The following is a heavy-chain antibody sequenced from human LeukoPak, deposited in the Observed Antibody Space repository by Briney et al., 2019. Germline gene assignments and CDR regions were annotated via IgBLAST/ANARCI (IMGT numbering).Heavy chain of an antibody. CDR3: ARDRGYSFGYFDY. J-gene: IGHJ4*02. CDR2: IYTSGAT. V-gene: IGHV4-61*09. Sequence: PSETLSLTCTVSGEIIINCSYYWSWIRQPAGKQLEGIGHIYTSGATKYNPSLKSRVTISLDTSKNQFSLNVTSVTAADTAVYYCARDRGYSFGYFDYWGQGALVTVSS. D-gene: IGHD5-12*01. CDR1: GEIIINCSYY.